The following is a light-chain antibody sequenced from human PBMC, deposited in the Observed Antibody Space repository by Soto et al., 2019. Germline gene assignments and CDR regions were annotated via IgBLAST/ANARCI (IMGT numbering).Light chain of an antibody. CDR1: QSISSSY. J-gene: IGKJ1*01. Sequence: IVLTQSPGTLSLSPGERATLSCRASQSISSSYLAWYQQKPGQAPRLLIYAASSRATGIPDRFSGGGSGTDFTLTISRLEPEDFAVYFCQQCGSSPWTFGQGTNVDSK. V-gene: IGKV3-20*01. CDR3: QQCGSSPWT. CDR2: AAS.